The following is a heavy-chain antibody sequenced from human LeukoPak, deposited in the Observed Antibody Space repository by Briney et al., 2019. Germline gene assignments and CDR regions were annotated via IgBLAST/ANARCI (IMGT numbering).Heavy chain of an antibody. CDR1: GYTFTGYI. V-gene: IGHV1-46*01. J-gene: IGHJ5*02. D-gene: IGHD4-23*01. Sequence: ASVKVSCKASGYTFTGYIMHWVRQAPEQGLEWMGIFNPRVGSTSSAQKSQGRVTMTRDMSTRTDSMELSSLGPEDTALYNCGLDNSVEDTAWWFDPWGQGALVTVSS. CDR2: FNPRVGST. CDR3: GLDNSVEDTAWWFDP.